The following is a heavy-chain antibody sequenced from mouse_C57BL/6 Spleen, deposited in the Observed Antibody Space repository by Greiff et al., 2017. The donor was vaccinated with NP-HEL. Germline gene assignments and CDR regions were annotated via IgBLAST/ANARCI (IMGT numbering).Heavy chain of an antibody. CDR3: ARDSSGPAWFAY. Sequence: QVQLQQPGAELVRPGSSVKLSCKASGYTFTSYWMHWVKQRPIQGLEWIGNIDPSDSETHYNQKFKDKATLTVDKSSSTAYMQLSSLTSEDSAVYYCARDSSGPAWFAYWGQGTLVTASA. CDR2: IDPSDSET. V-gene: IGHV1-52*01. J-gene: IGHJ3*01. CDR1: GYTFTSYW. D-gene: IGHD3-2*02.